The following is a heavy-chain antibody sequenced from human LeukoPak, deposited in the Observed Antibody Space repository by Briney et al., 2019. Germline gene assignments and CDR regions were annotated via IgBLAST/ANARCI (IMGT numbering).Heavy chain of an antibody. Sequence: ASVKVSCKASGGTLSSYAISWVRQAPGQGLEWMGGIIPIFGTANYAQKFQGRVTITADESTSTAYMELSSLRSEDTAVYYCAKEKDYYDSSGPYAGSPFDYWGQGTLVTVSS. V-gene: IGHV1-69*13. D-gene: IGHD3-22*01. CDR1: GGTLSSYA. J-gene: IGHJ4*02. CDR3: AKEKDYYDSSGPYAGSPFDY. CDR2: IIPIFGTA.